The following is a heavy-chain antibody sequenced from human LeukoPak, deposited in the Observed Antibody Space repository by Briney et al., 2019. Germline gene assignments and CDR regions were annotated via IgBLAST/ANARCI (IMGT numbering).Heavy chain of an antibody. Sequence: SETLSLTCTVSGGSISSYYWSWIRQPPGKGLEWIGYIYYSGSTNYNPSLKSRVTISVDTSKIQFSLKLSSVTAADTAVYYCAGLVVAATRWFDPWGQGTLVTVSS. CDR2: IYYSGST. J-gene: IGHJ5*02. CDR1: GGSISSYY. V-gene: IGHV4-59*01. D-gene: IGHD2-15*01. CDR3: AGLVVAATRWFDP.